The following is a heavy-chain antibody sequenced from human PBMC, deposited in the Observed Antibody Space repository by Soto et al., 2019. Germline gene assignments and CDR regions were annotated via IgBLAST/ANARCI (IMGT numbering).Heavy chain of an antibody. V-gene: IGHV5-10-1*01. CDR3: ARQGYCSSTSCPRDYYYGMDV. CDR2: IDPSDSYT. D-gene: IGHD2-2*01. J-gene: IGHJ6*02. Sequence: LGESLKISCKGSGYSFTSYWISWVRQMPGKGLEWMGRIDPSDSYTNYSPSFQGHVTISADKSISTAYLQWSSLKASDTAMYYCARQGYCSSTSCPRDYYYGMDVWGQGTTVTVSS. CDR1: GYSFTSYW.